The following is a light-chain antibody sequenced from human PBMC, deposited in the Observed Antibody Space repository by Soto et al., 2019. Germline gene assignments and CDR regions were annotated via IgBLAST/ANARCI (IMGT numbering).Light chain of an antibody. V-gene: IGKV3-15*01. CDR3: QQREHWPPIT. J-gene: IGKJ5*01. CDR1: QSISSN. Sequence: EILMTQSPATLSVSPGGRATLSCRASQSISSNLAWYQHKPGQAPRLLIYGASTRATGIPARFSGSGSGTEFTLTIASLQSEDFAVYYCQQREHWPPITFGQGTRLEIK. CDR2: GAS.